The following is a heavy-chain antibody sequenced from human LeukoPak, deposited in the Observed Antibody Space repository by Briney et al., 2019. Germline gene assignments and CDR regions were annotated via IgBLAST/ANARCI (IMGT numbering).Heavy chain of an antibody. CDR2: INHSGST. CDR3: ASFSSSWRGSWFDP. Sequence: ASETLSLTCAVYGGSFSGYYWSWIRQPPGKGLEWTGEINHSGSTNYNPSLKSRVTISVDTSKNQFSLKLSSVTAADTAVYYCASFSSSWRGSWFDPWGQGTLVTVSS. D-gene: IGHD6-13*01. CDR1: GGSFSGYY. J-gene: IGHJ5*02. V-gene: IGHV4-34*01.